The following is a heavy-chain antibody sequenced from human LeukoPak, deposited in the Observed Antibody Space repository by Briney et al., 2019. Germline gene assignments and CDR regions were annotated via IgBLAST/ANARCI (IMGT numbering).Heavy chain of an antibody. Sequence: PGGSLRLSCVASGFTFSSYGMHWVRQAPGKGLEWVAVISYDGSNKYYADSVKGRFTISRDNSKNTLYLQMNSLRAEDTAVYYCARNSITIFGVVISWGQGTLVTVSS. J-gene: IGHJ5*02. D-gene: IGHD3-3*01. CDR2: ISYDGSNK. V-gene: IGHV3-30*03. CDR3: ARNSITIFGVVIS. CDR1: GFTFSSYG.